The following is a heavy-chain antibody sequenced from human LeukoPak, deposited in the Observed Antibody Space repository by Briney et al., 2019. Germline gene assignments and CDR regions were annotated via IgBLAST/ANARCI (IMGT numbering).Heavy chain of an antibody. D-gene: IGHD6-13*01. Sequence: PSETLSLTCTVSGYSISSGYYWGWIRQPPGKGLEWIGSIYHSGSTYYNPSLKSRVTISVDTSKNQFSLKLSSVTAADTAVYYCARWGVAAAQGYYFDYRGQGTLVTVSS. CDR1: GYSISSGYY. V-gene: IGHV4-38-2*02. CDR2: IYHSGST. CDR3: ARWGVAAAQGYYFDY. J-gene: IGHJ4*02.